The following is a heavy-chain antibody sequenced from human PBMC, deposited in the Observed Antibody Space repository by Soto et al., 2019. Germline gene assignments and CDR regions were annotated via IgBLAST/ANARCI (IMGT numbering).Heavy chain of an antibody. V-gene: IGHV3-30*18. D-gene: IGHD5-12*01. CDR1: GFTFSGYG. Sequence: GGSLRLSCAASGFTFSGYGMHWVRQAPGKGLEWVTMISFDGNDKYYTESVKGRFTISRDNSKNTLFLEMNSLRTEDTAVYYCAKDRSGYRGTFDYWGQGA. CDR2: ISFDGNDK. CDR3: AKDRSGYRGTFDY. J-gene: IGHJ4*02.